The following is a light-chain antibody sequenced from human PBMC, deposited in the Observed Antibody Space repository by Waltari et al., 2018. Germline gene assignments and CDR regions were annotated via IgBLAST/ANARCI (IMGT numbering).Light chain of an antibody. Sequence: QSALTQPASVSGSPGQSIPISSSGTDSDVGAYAFLSWYQQHPGKAPHLIIYEVSNRPSGISNRFSASKSGNTASLTISGLQAEDEADYYCSSYTTSSAPGVFGTGTRVTVL. CDR3: SSYTTSSAPGV. J-gene: IGLJ1*01. CDR2: EVS. CDR1: DSDVGAYAF. V-gene: IGLV2-14*01.